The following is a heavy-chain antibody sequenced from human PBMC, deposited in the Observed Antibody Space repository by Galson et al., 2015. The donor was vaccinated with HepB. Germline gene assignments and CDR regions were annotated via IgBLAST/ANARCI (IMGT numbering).Heavy chain of an antibody. D-gene: IGHD1-26*01. CDR2: ISSSSSYI. CDR3: ARSLRGWELELDFDY. V-gene: IGHV3-21*01. J-gene: IGHJ4*02. Sequence: SLRLSCAASGFTFSSYSMNWVRQAPGKGLEWVSSISSSSSYIYYADSVKGRFTISRDNAKNSLYLQMNSLRAEDTAVYYCARSLRGWELELDFDYWGQGTLVTVSS. CDR1: GFTFSSYS.